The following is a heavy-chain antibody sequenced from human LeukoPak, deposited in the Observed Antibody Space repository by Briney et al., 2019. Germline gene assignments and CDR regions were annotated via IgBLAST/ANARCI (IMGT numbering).Heavy chain of an antibody. V-gene: IGHV3-21*01. D-gene: IGHD4-17*01. Sequence: NPGGSLRLSCAASGFTFSSYSMNWVRQAPGKGLEWVSSISSSSSYIYYADSVKGRFTISRDNAKNSLYLQMNSLRAEDTAVYYCAKTTPVTTEENCWGQGTVVAVSS. CDR2: ISSSSSYI. CDR1: GFTFSSYS. J-gene: IGHJ4*02. CDR3: AKTTPVTTEENC.